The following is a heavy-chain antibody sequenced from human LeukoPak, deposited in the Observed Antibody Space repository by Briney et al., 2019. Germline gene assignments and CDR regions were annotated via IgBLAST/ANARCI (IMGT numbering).Heavy chain of an antibody. CDR2: IYTSGST. CDR1: GGSISSYY. Sequence: SESLSLTCTVSGGSISSYYWSWIRQPVGKGLGWIVRIYTSGSTNYNPSLKSRVTMSVDTSKKQFSLKLSSVTAADTAVYYCARVNRVQQLVRYYYYMDVWGKGTTVTVSS. D-gene: IGHD6-13*01. V-gene: IGHV4-4*07. CDR3: ARVNRVQQLVRYYYYMDV. J-gene: IGHJ6*03.